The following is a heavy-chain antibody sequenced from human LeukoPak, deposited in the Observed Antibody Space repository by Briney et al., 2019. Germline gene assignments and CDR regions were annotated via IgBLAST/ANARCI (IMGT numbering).Heavy chain of an antibody. Sequence: GGSLRLSCAASGFTFRSNAMSWVRQAPRKGLEWVSAISGSGSITYYADSVKGRFSISRDNSKSTLYLQMNRLGAEDKAVYYRGKGGVVLGATGFGFWGPGTLVRVFS. V-gene: IGHV3-23*01. CDR2: ISGSGSIT. CDR3: GKGGVVLGATGFGF. J-gene: IGHJ4*02. CDR1: GFTFRSNA. D-gene: IGHD2-15*01.